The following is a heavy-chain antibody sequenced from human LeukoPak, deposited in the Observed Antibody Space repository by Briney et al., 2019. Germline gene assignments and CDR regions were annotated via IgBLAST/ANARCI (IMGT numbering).Heavy chain of an antibody. J-gene: IGHJ4*02. V-gene: IGHV4-34*01. D-gene: IGHD3-10*01. CDR2: INHSGST. Sequence: SETLSLTCAVYGGSFSGYYWSWIRQPPGKGLEWIGEINHSGSTNYNPSLKSRVTISVDTSKNQFSLKLSSVTAADTAVYYCARPGSRWSSPHYYFDYWGQGTLVTVSS. CDR1: GGSFSGYY. CDR3: ARPGSRWSSPHYYFDY.